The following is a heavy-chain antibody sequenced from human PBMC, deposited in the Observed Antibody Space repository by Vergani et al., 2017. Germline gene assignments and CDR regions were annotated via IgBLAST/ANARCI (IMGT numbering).Heavy chain of an antibody. CDR1: GFSLSTSGVS. CDR3: ARIYCSGGSCRYYYYYDGMDV. D-gene: IGHD2-15*01. V-gene: IGHV2-5*01. CDR2: IYWNDDK. Sequence: QITLKESGPTLVTPTQTLTLTCTVSGFSLSTSGVSVAWIRQPPGKALEWLALIYWNDDKRYSPSLKSRLTITKDTSKNQVVLTMTNMDPVDTSTYYCARIYCSGGSCRYYYYYDGMDVWGQGTTVTVSS. J-gene: IGHJ6*02.